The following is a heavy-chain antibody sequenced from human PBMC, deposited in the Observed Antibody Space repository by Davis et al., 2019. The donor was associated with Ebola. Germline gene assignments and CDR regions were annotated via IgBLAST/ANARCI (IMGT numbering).Heavy chain of an antibody. CDR3: ARSSGSGSYYPYYFDY. J-gene: IGHJ4*02. Sequence: GESLKISCKASGYTFTTYWIGWVRQMPGKGLEWMGIIYPGDSDTRYSPSFLGQVTISADKSTSTAYLQWSSLKASDTAMYYCARSSGSGSYYPYYFDYWGQGTLVTVSS. CDR1: GYTFTTYW. D-gene: IGHD3-10*01. V-gene: IGHV5-51*01. CDR2: IYPGDSDT.